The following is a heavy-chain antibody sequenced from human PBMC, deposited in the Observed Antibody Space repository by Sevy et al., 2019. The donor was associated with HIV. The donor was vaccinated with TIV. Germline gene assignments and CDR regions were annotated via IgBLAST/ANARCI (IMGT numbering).Heavy chain of an antibody. V-gene: IGHV3-9*01. CDR3: AKGWGIAAAGSDY. CDR2: IGWNSGSI. CDR1: GFTFDDYA. D-gene: IGHD6-13*01. J-gene: IGHJ4*02. Sequence: GGSLRLSCAASGFTFDDYAMHWVRQAPGKGLEWVSGIGWNSGSIGYADSVKGRFTISRDNAKNSLYLQMNSLRAEDTALYYCAKGWGIAAAGSDYWGQGTLVTVSS.